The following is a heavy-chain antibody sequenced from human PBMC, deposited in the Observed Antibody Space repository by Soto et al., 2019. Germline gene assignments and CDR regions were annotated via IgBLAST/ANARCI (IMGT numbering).Heavy chain of an antibody. Sequence: SVKVSCKASGGTFSSYAISWVRQAPGQGLEWMGGIIPIFGTANYAQKFQGRVTITADESTSTAYMELSSLRSEDTAVYYCARDIGYCSGGSCYEGLIDAFDIWGQGTMVTVSS. J-gene: IGHJ3*02. D-gene: IGHD2-15*01. CDR1: GGTFSSYA. V-gene: IGHV1-69*13. CDR3: ARDIGYCSGGSCYEGLIDAFDI. CDR2: IIPIFGTA.